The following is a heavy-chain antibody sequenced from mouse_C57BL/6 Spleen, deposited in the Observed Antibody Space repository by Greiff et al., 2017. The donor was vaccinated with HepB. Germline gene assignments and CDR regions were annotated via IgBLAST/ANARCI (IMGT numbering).Heavy chain of an antibody. Sequence: VQLKQSGPELVKPGASVKMSCKASGYTFTDYNMHWVKQSHGKSLEWIGYINPNNGGTSDNQKFKGKATLTVNKSSSTAYMELRSLTSEESAVYYGATSSGSYAMDYWGQGTSVTVSS. V-gene: IGHV1-22*01. CDR3: ATSSGSYAMDY. CDR2: INPNNGGT. CDR1: GYTFTDYN. J-gene: IGHJ4*01. D-gene: IGHD3-2*02.